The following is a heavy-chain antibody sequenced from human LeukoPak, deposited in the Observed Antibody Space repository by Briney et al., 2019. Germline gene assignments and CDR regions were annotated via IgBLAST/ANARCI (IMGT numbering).Heavy chain of an antibody. J-gene: IGHJ6*02. CDR3: ARGYYDSSGPSPYYYYGMDV. Sequence: ASVKVSCKASGYTFTSYGISWVRQAPGQGLEWMGWISAYNGNTNYAQKLQGRVTMTTDTSTSTAYMELRSLRSDDTAVYYCARGYYDSSGPSPYYYYGMDVWGQGTTVTVSS. CDR1: GYTFTSYG. CDR2: ISAYNGNT. D-gene: IGHD3-22*01. V-gene: IGHV1-18*01.